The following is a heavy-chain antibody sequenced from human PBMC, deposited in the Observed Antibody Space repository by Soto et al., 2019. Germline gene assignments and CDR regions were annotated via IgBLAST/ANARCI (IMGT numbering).Heavy chain of an antibody. Sequence: PGESLKISCKGSGYSFTSYWIGWVRQMPGKGLEWMGIIYPGDSDTRYSPSFQGQVTISADKSISTAYLQWSSLKASDTAMYYCARYGYCSSTSCPGRYYYYYYMDVWGKGTTVTVSS. CDR1: GYSFTSYW. V-gene: IGHV5-51*01. CDR3: ARYGYCSSTSCPGRYYYYYYMDV. CDR2: IYPGDSDT. J-gene: IGHJ6*03. D-gene: IGHD2-2*01.